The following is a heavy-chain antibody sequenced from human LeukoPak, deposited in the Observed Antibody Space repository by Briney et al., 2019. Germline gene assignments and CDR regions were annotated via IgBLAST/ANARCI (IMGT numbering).Heavy chain of an antibody. CDR1: GFTFSSYA. CDR3: ARDTSYYYDSSGYLQDY. D-gene: IGHD3-22*01. CDR2: ISYDGSNK. V-gene: IGHV3-30-3*01. J-gene: IGHJ4*02. Sequence: PGGSLRLSCAASGFTFSSYAMHWVRQAPGKGLEWVAVISYDGSNKYYADSVKGRFTISRDNSKNTLYLQMNSLRAEDTAVYYCARDTSYYYDSSGYLQDYWGQGTLVTVPS.